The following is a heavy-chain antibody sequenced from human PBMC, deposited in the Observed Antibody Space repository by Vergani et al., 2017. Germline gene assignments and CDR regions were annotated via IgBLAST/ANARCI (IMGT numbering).Heavy chain of an antibody. Sequence: EVQLQESGGGLVKPGGSLRVSCAASGFSFSTYSINWVRQAPGKGLEWDSSISGRSNYIYYADSLKGRFTISRDNSKNSVYLQMNSLRAEDTAIYYCARKKYYDSKDYYQVEPFDYWGQGTLVTVSS. V-gene: IGHV3-21*06. J-gene: IGHJ4*02. CDR3: ARKKYYDSKDYYQVEPFDY. D-gene: IGHD3-22*01. CDR1: GFSFSTYS. CDR2: ISGRSNYI.